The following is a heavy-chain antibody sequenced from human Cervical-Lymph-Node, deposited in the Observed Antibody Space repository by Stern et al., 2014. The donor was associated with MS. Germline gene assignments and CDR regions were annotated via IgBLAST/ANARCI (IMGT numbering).Heavy chain of an antibody. CDR1: RFTFSTYW. J-gene: IGHJ4*02. D-gene: IGHD6-6*01. CDR3: ARYSISSKNFDY. CDR2: INQDGRDN. V-gene: IGHV3-7*01. Sequence: QLVESGGDLVQPGESLRLSCAASRFTFSTYWMSWVRQAPGKGLEWVANINQDGRDNYYVDSVKGRFTISRDNAKNSLYLQMNSLRAEDTAVYFCARYSISSKNFDYWGQGTLVTVSS.